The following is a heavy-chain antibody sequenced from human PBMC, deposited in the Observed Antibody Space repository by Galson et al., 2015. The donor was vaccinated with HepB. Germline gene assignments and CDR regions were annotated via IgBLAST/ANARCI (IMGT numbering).Heavy chain of an antibody. CDR3: ARDVVRGVRNWFDP. CDR2: IKQDGSEK. CDR1: GFTFSSYW. J-gene: IGHJ5*02. Sequence: SLRLSCAASGFTFSSYWMSWVRQAPGKGLEWVANIKQDGSEKYYVDSVKGRFTISRDNAKNSLYLQMNSLRAEDTAVYYCARDVVRGVRNWFDPWGQGTLVTVSS. D-gene: IGHD3-10*01. V-gene: IGHV3-7*03.